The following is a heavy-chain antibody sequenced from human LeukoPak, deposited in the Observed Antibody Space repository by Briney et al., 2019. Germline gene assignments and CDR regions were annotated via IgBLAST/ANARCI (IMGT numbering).Heavy chain of an antibody. J-gene: IGHJ6*02. Sequence: GGSLRLSCAASRFTVSSNYMSWVRQAPGKGLEWVSVIYSGGSTYYADSVKGRFTISRDNSKNTLYLQMNSLRAEDTALYYCARDSAAAGTYGMDVWGQGTTVTVSS. V-gene: IGHV3-66*01. D-gene: IGHD6-13*01. CDR3: ARDSAAAGTYGMDV. CDR2: IYSGGST. CDR1: RFTVSSNY.